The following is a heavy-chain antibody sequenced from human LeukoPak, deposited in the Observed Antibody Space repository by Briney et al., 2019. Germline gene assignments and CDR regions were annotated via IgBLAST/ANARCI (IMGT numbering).Heavy chain of an antibody. J-gene: IGHJ6*02. CDR1: GFTFSSYS. CDR3: ARQYYYDSSGYYGMDV. CDR2: ISSSSSYI. Sequence: GGSLRLSCAASGFTFSSYSMNWVRQAPGKGLEWVSSISSSSSYIYYADSVKDRFTISRDNAKNSLYLQMNSLRAEDTAVYYCARQYYYDSSGYYGMDVWGQGTTVTVSS. D-gene: IGHD3-22*01. V-gene: IGHV3-21*01.